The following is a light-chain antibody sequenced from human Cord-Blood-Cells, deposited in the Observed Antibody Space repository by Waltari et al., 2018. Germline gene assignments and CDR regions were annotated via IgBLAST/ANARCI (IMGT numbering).Light chain of an antibody. CDR3: QQSYSTLRT. J-gene: IGKJ1*01. CDR1: QSISSY. Sequence: DIQITQSPCSLSASVGDRVIITCRASQSISSYLNWYQQKPGKAPKLLIYAASSLQSGVPSRFSGSGSGTDFTLTISSLQPEDFATYYCQQSYSTLRTFGQGTKVEIK. CDR2: AAS. V-gene: IGKV1-39*01.